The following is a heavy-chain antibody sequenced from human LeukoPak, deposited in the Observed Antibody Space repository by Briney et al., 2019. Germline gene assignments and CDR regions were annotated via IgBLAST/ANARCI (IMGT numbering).Heavy chain of an antibody. J-gene: IGHJ5*02. V-gene: IGHV4-39*01. CDR3: VRHVPQWLEDNWFDP. Sequence: PSETLSLTCTVSGGSISSSSYYCGWIRQPPGKGLEWIGSIYYSGSTYYNPSLKSRVTISVDTSKNQFSLKLSSVTAADTAVYYCVRHVPQWLEDNWFDPWGQGTLVTVSS. D-gene: IGHD6-19*01. CDR2: IYYSGST. CDR1: GGSISSSSYY.